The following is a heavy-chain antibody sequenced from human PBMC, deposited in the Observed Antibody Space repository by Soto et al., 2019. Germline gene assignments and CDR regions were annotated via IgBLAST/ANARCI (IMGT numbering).Heavy chain of an antibody. CDR2: IYRTGST. Sequence: SETLSLTCADSGGSFTSNNWLTWVRQPPGQGLEWIGEIYRTGSTNYNPSLKSRVTISLDKSENQFSLKVTSLTAADTAVYYCASRDPGTSVDYWGQGTVVTVSS. D-gene: IGHD1-7*01. CDR1: GGSFTSNNW. CDR3: ASRDPGTSVDY. V-gene: IGHV4-4*02. J-gene: IGHJ4*02.